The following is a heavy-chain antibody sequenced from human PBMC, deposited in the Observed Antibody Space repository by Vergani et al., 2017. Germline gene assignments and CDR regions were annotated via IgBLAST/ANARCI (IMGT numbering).Heavy chain of an antibody. V-gene: IGHV1-46*03. CDR1: GYTFTSYY. CDR3: ARARVSYYDAFDI. J-gene: IGHJ3*02. CDR2: INPSGGST. D-gene: IGHD1-26*01. Sequence: QVQLVQSGAEVKKPGASVKVSCKASGYTFTSYYMHWVRQAPGQGLEWMGIINPSGGSTSYAQKFQGRVTMTRDTSMSTVYMELSSMRSEDTAVYYCARARVSYYDAFDIGGEGTMVTVSS.